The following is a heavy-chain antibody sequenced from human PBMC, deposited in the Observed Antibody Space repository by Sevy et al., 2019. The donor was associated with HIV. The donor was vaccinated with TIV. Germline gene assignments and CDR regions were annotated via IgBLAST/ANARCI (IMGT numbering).Heavy chain of an antibody. J-gene: IGHJ4*02. D-gene: IGHD6-19*01. CDR2: ISYDGRLK. V-gene: IGHV3-30*04. CDR3: AREGGHTTAWSPGNY. Sequence: GWSLRLSCAASGFTFSTHALHWVRQAPGKGLEWVALISYDGRLKYYADSVKGRFTISRDDAKNTLYLQMNSLRAEDTAVYYCAREGGHTTAWSPGNYWGQGTLVTVSS. CDR1: GFTFSTHA.